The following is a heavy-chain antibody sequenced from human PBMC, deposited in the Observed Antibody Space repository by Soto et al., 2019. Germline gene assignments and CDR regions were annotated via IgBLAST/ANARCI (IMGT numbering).Heavy chain of an antibody. Sequence: ASVKVSCKASGYTFTSYGISWVRQAPGQGLEWMGWISAYNGNTNYAQKLQGRVTMTTDTSTSTAYMELRSLRSDDTAVYYCARAGVASNVGDIVATIWENWFDPWGQGTLVTVSS. V-gene: IGHV1-18*01. CDR2: ISAYNGNT. CDR3: ARAGVASNVGDIVATIWENWFDP. CDR1: GYTFTSYG. J-gene: IGHJ5*02. D-gene: IGHD5-12*01.